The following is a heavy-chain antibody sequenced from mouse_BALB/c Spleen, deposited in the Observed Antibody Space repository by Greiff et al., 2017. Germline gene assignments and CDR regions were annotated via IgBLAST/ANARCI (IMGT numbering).Heavy chain of an antibody. CDR3: ARYYRYDGLAMDY. CDR1: GFNIKDYY. J-gene: IGHJ4*01. V-gene: IGHV14-4*02. Sequence: VQLQQSGAELVRSGASVKLSCTASGFNIKDYYMHWVKQRPEQGLEWIGWIDPENGDTEYAPKFQGKATMTVDKSSSTAYMQLKSLTSEDSAVYYCARYYRYDGLAMDYWGQGTSVTVSS. D-gene: IGHD2-14*01. CDR2: IDPENGDT.